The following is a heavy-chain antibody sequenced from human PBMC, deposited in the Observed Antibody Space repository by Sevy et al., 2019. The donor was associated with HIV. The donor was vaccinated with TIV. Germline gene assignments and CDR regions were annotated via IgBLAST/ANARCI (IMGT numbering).Heavy chain of an antibody. Sequence: GESLKISCAASGFTFSDYYMSWIRQAPGKGLEWVSYISSSGSTIYYADSVKGRFTISRDNAKNSLYLQMNSLRAEDTAVYYCASCPGIAVAGTDYYYGMDVWGQGTTVTVSS. CDR1: GFTFSDYY. D-gene: IGHD6-19*01. J-gene: IGHJ6*02. CDR3: ASCPGIAVAGTDYYYGMDV. CDR2: ISSSGSTI. V-gene: IGHV3-11*01.